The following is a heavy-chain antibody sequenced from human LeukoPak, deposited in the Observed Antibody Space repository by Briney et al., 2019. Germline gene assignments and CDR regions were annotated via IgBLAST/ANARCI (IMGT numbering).Heavy chain of an antibody. V-gene: IGHV3-7*01. CDR3: ARRYFDY. CDR2: IKQDGSEK. Sequence: PGGSLRLSCAASGFTFSSSAMSWVRQAPGKGLEWVANIKQDGSEKYYVDSVKGRFTISRDNAKNSLYLQMNSLRAEDTAVYYCARRYFDYWGRGTLVTVSS. J-gene: IGHJ4*02. CDR1: GFTFSSSA.